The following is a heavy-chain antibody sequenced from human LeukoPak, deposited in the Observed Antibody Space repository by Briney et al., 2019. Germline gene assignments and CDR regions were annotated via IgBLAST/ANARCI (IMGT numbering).Heavy chain of an antibody. CDR2: ISPDGSIT. CDR1: GLTFSNYW. V-gene: IGHV3-74*01. Sequence: GGSLRLSCAASGLTFSNYWIPWLRQAPGEGPVWVSRISPDGSITHYADSVEGRFTLSRDNAKNLVYLQMNSLRVEDSAVYYCAREFMIGSSLLRFFDHWGPGTLVT. D-gene: IGHD3-16*01. J-gene: IGHJ4*02. CDR3: AREFMIGSSLLRFFDH.